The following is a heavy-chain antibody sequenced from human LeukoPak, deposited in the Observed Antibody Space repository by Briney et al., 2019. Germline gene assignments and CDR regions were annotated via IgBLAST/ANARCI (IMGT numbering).Heavy chain of an antibody. D-gene: IGHD5-12*01. V-gene: IGHV3-23*01. CDR3: AKGAYDYIEMGYFDS. J-gene: IGHJ4*02. Sequence: PGGSLRLSCAASGFTSTNYAMNWVRQAPGKGLEGVSIRIGSNGATDYADSVKGQFTISRDNSKNTLYLQMNSLRAEDTAIYYCAKGAYDYIEMGYFDSWGRGPLVTVSS. CDR2: RIGSNGAT. CDR1: GFTSTNYA.